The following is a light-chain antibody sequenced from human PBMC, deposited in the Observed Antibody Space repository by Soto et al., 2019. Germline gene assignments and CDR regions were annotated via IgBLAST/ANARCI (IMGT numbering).Light chain of an antibody. CDR2: EVS. CDR3: CSYAGRSTWV. CDR1: SRDVGNFNF. V-gene: IGLV2-23*02. J-gene: IGLJ3*02. Sequence: QSVLTQPGSVSGYVGQSITISCTGTSRDVGNFNFVSWYQQHPGKAPEVLIYEVSKRPSGVSDRFSGSKSGTTASLTISGLQGDDEDDYYCCSYAGRSTWVLGGGTKLTVL.